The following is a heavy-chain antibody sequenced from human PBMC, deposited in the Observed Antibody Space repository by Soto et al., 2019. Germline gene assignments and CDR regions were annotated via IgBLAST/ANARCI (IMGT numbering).Heavy chain of an antibody. D-gene: IGHD3-10*02. CDR2: ISAYNGNT. CDR1: GYTFTSYG. J-gene: IGHJ5*02. CDR3: ARDRGCSGIYHKCWFAP. Sequence: QVQLVQSGAEVKKPGASVKVSCKASGYTFTSYGISWVRQAPGQGLEWIGWISAYNGNTNYAQKLQGRVTMTTDTSTSTVYMELRSLRSDDTAVYYCARDRGCSGIYHKCWFAPWGQGTLVTVSS. V-gene: IGHV1-18*01.